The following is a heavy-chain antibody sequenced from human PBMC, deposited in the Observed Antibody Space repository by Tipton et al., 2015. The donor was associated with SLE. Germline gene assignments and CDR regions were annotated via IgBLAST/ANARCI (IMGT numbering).Heavy chain of an antibody. D-gene: IGHD1-7*01. J-gene: IGHJ4*02. Sequence: TLSLTCAVYGGSFSGYYWSWIRQPPGKGLEWIGEINHSGSTNYNPSLKSRVTISVDRSKNQFSLDLTSVTAADTAVYYCARGLTWNYPFDYWGQGALVTVSS. CDR1: GGSFSGYY. CDR3: ARGLTWNYPFDY. CDR2: INHSGST. V-gene: IGHV4-34*01.